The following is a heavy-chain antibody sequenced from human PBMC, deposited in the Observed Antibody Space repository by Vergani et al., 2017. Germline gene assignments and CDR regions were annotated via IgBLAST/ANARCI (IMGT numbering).Heavy chain of an antibody. Sequence: EVQLLESGGGLVQPGGSLRLSCAASGFTFSSYAMSWVRQAPGKGLEWVSAISGSGVSTYYADSVKGRFTISRDNSKKTLYLQMNSLSAEDTAVYYCAKVVRRWIQLWLLGFAFDIWGQGTMVTVSS. CDR2: ISGSGVST. D-gene: IGHD5-18*01. J-gene: IGHJ3*02. V-gene: IGHV3-23*01. CDR1: GFTFSSYA. CDR3: AKVVRRWIQLWLLGFAFDI.